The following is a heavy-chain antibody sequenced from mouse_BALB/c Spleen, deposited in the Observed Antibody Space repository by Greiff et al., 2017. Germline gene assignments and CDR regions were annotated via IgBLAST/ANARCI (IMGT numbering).Heavy chain of an antibody. Sequence: EVKLVESGGGLVKPGGSLKLSCAASGFTFSDYYMYWVHQTPEKRLEWVATISDGGSYTYYPDSVKGRFTISRDNAKNNLYLQMSSLKSEDTAMYYCARDRSHAMDYWGQGTSVTVSS. CDR3: ARDRSHAMDY. J-gene: IGHJ4*01. V-gene: IGHV5-4*02. CDR1: GFTFSDYY. CDR2: ISDGGSYT.